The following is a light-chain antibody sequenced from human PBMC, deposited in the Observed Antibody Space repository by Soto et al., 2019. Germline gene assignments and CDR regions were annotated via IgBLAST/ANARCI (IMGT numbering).Light chain of an antibody. V-gene: IGKV3-20*01. J-gene: IGKJ3*01. CDR3: QQYSSSLFT. CDR2: GAS. Sequence: EKLLSQSPATLSLSSGERATLSCRASQSISSSSLAWYQQKPGQAPRLLIYGASSRATGIPDRFSGSGSGTDFTLTISRLEPEDFALYYCQQYSSSLFTFGPGTKLDI. CDR1: QSISSSS.